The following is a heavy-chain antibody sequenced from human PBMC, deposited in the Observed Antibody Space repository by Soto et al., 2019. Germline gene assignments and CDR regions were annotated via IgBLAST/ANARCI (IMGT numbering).Heavy chain of an antibody. J-gene: IGHJ4*02. CDR1: GFTFSSYA. CDR3: AKDDRGRFWSAVYYFDY. Sequence: GGSLRLSCAASGFTFSSYAMSWVRQAPGKGLEWVSAISGSGGSTYYADSVKGRFTISRDNSKNTLYLQMNSLRAEDTAVYYCAKDDRGRFWSAVYYFDYWGQGTLVTVSS. CDR2: ISGSGGST. D-gene: IGHD3-3*01. V-gene: IGHV3-23*01.